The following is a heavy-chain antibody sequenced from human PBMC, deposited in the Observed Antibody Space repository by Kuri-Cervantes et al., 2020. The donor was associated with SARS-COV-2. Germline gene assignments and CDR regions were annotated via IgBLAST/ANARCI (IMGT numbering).Heavy chain of an antibody. Sequence: SETLSLTCTVSGGSISSSSYYWGWIRQPPGKGLEWIGEINHSGSTNYNPSLKSRVTISVDTSKNQFSLKLSSVTAADTAVYYCARYHRLRYFDWLPPYYYYDMDVCGKGTTVTVSS. CDR1: GGSISSSSYY. CDR3: ARYHRLRYFDWLPPYYYYDMDV. CDR2: INHSGST. J-gene: IGHJ6*03. D-gene: IGHD3-9*01. V-gene: IGHV4-39*01.